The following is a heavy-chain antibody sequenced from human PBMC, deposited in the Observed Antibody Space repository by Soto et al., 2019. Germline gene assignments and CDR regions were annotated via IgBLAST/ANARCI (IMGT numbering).Heavy chain of an antibody. J-gene: IGHJ4*02. D-gene: IGHD3-22*01. V-gene: IGHV3-33*01. CDR1: GFTFSSYG. CDR3: ARETKDYYDSSGTFGY. CDR2: IWYDGSNK. Sequence: PGGSLRLSCAASGFTFSSYGMHWVRQAPGKGLEWVAVIWYDGSNKYYADSVKGRFTISRDNSKNTLYLQMNSLGAEDTAVYYCARETKDYYDSSGTFGYWGQGTLVTVSS.